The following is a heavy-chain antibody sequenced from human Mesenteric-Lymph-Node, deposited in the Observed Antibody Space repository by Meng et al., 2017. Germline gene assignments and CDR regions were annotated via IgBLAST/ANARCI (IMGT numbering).Heavy chain of an antibody. CDR2: ISSSGSTI. V-gene: IGHV3-11*04. Sequence: GESLKISCAASGFTFSDYYMSWIRQAPGKGLEWVSYISSSGSTIYYADSVKGRFTISRDNAKNSLYLQINSLRAEDTAVYYCARDGGRYGSEPYGMDVWGQGTTVTVSS. CDR3: ARDGGRYGSEPYGMDV. CDR1: GFTFSDYY. D-gene: IGHD3-10*01. J-gene: IGHJ6*02.